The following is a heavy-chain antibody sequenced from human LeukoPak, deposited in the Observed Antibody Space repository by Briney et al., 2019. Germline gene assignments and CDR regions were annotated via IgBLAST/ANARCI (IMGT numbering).Heavy chain of an antibody. V-gene: IGHV4-38-2*02. CDR1: GYSISSGYY. CDR3: ARALAAAGIYYMDV. CDR2: IYHSGST. D-gene: IGHD6-13*01. J-gene: IGHJ6*03. Sequence: SETLSLTCTVSGYSISSGYYWGWIRQPPGKGLEWIGSIYHSGSTYYNPSLKSRVTISVDTSKNQFSLKLSSVTAADTAVYYCARALAAAGIYYMDVWGKGTTVTVS.